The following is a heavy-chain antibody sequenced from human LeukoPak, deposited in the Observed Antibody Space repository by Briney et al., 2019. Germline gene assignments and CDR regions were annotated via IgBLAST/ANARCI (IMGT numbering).Heavy chain of an antibody. CDR2: ISAYNGNT. Sequence: ASVTVSCKASGYTFTSYGISWVRQAPGQGLEWMGWISAYNGNTNYAQKLQGRVTMTTDTSTSTAYMELRSLRSDDTAVYYCARESKYDGATSSLGFDCWGQGTLVTVSS. J-gene: IGHJ4*02. V-gene: IGHV1-18*01. CDR3: ARESKYDGATSSLGFDC. CDR1: GYTFTSYG. D-gene: IGHD1-26*01.